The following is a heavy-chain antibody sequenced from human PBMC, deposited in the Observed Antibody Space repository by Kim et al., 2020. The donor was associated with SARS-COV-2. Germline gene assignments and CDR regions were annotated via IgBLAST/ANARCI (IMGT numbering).Heavy chain of an antibody. D-gene: IGHD2-2*01. J-gene: IGHJ6*02. V-gene: IGHV4-61*02. CDR3: ARGRGEYQLLAHGMDV. Sequence: SETLSLTCTVSGGSISSGSYYWSWIRQPAGKGLEWIGRIYTSGSTNYNPSLKSRVTISVDTSKNQFSLKLSSVTAADTAVYYCARGRGEYQLLAHGMDVWGQGTTVTVSS. CDR1: GGSISSGSYY. CDR2: IYTSGST.